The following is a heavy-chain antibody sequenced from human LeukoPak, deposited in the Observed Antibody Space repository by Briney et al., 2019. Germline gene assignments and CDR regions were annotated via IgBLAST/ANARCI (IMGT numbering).Heavy chain of an antibody. CDR2: IYYSGST. Sequence: QPSETQSLTCTVSGGSISSGDYYWSWIRQPPGKGLEWIGYIYYSGSTYYNPSLKSRVTISVDTSKNQFSLKLSSVTAADTAVYYCASETPVYYDFWSGYWTWGQGTLVTVSS. CDR3: ASETPVYYDFWSGYWT. V-gene: IGHV4-30-4*01. CDR1: GGSISSGDYY. D-gene: IGHD3-3*01. J-gene: IGHJ5*02.